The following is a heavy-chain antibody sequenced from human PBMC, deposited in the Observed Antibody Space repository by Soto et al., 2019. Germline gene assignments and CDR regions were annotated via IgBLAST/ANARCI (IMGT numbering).Heavy chain of an antibody. CDR3: ARHSIMITFGGAHDY. CDR2: ISAYNGNT. CDR1: GYTFTSYG. V-gene: IGHV1-18*01. J-gene: IGHJ4*02. Sequence: ASVKVSCKASGYTFTSYGISWVRQAPGQGLEWMGWISAYNGNTNYAQKLQGRVTMTTDTSTSTAYMEPRSLRSDDTAVYYCARHSIMITFGGAHDYWGQGXLVTVSS. D-gene: IGHD3-16*01.